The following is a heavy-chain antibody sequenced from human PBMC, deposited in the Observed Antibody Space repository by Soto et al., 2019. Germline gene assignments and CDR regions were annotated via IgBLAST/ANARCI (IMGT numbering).Heavy chain of an antibody. D-gene: IGHD1-26*01. Sequence: GESLKISCAASGFTFSSYWMSWVRQAPGKGLEWVANIKQDGSEKYYVDSVKGRFTISRDNAKNSLNLQMNSLRAEDTTVYYCARGSPAPYWGQGTLVTVSS. CDR1: GFTFSSYW. CDR3: ARGSPAPY. J-gene: IGHJ4*02. V-gene: IGHV3-7*04. CDR2: IKQDGSEK.